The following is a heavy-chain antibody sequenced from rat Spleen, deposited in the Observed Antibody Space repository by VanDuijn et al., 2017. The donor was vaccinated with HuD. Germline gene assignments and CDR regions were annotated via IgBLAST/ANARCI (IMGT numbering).Heavy chain of an antibody. CDR2: FSYDGFTT. CDR3: TRGYAHY. Sequence: EVQLVESGGGLVQPGRSLKLSCAASGFTFNNYGMAWVRQAPTKGLEWVAAFSYDGFTTYYRDSVRGRFTISRDNAKSSLYLQMNSLRSEDTATYYCTRGYAHYWGQGVMVTVSS. J-gene: IGHJ2*01. CDR1: GFTFNNYG. V-gene: IGHV5-29*01. D-gene: IGHD1-12*03.